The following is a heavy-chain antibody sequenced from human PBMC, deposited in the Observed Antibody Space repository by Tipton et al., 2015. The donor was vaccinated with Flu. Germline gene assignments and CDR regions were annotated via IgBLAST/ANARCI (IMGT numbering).Heavy chain of an antibody. CDR1: EFSVSTNY. Sequence: SLSLSCAASEFSVSTNYMTWVRQAPGKGLEWVSVIYIGGDTYYADSVKGRFTISRDNSKNTLYLQMNSLRPEDTAVYYCARANGPFDIWGQGTKVTVSS. J-gene: IGHJ3*02. CDR2: IYIGGDT. D-gene: IGHD4-17*01. V-gene: IGHV3-66*02. CDR3: ARANGPFDI.